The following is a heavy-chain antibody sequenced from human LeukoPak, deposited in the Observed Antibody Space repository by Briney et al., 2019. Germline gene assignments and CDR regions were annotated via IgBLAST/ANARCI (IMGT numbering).Heavy chain of an antibody. Sequence: GGSLRLSCAASGFIARSNYKSWVRQAPGKGLEWVSVSYSGGGTFYADSVKGRFTMSRDHSKSTVYLQMNRLRPEDTAVYYCARDLGPMDVWGKGTTVTVSS. CDR2: SYSGGGT. D-gene: IGHD7-27*01. V-gene: IGHV3-53*05. CDR3: ARDLGPMDV. CDR1: GFIARSNY. J-gene: IGHJ6*04.